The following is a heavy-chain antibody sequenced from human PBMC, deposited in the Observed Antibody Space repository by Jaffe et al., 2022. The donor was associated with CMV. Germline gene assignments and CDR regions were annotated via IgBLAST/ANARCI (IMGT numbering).Heavy chain of an antibody. CDR1: GDTFSTYA. V-gene: IGHV1-69*01. J-gene: IGHJ6*02. CDR3: ATYSGFDYFGLTV. CDR2: IIPLFGTS. D-gene: IGHD5-12*01. Sequence: QVKQVQSGAEVTKPGSSVKVSCKASGDTFSTYAISWVRQAPGQGLEWMGGIIPLFGTSKYAQKFQGRVTITADESTSTAYMELSSLRSEDTAVYYCATYSGFDYFGLTVWGQGTTVTVSS.